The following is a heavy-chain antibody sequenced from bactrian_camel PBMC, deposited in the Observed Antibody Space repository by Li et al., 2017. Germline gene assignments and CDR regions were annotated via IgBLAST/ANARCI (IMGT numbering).Heavy chain of an antibody. J-gene: IGHJ4*01. CDR2: INNDGART. V-gene: IGHV3S31*01. D-gene: IGHD3*01. Sequence: VQLVESGGGLVQPGGSLRLSCAASGFTFSSYAMNWVRQAPGKELEWVSSINNDGARTYYADSVKGRFTISKDNAKNTLYLQMNSLKPEDTAVYYCAADPSRELWVGYPGHRL. CDR1: GFTFSSYA.